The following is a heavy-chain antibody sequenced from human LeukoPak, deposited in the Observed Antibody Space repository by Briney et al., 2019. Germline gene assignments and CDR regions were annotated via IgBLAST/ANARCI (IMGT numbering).Heavy chain of an antibody. J-gene: IGHJ4*02. CDR3: ARDGSSGWHGAVDY. CDR2: IKQDGSEK. D-gene: IGHD6-19*01. CDR1: GFTFSSYW. Sequence: GSLRLSCAASGFTFSSYWMSWVRQAPGKGLEWVANIKQDGSEKYYVDSVKGRFTISRDNAKNSLNLQMNSLRAEDTAVYYCARDGSSGWHGAVDYWGQGTLVTVSS. V-gene: IGHV3-7*01.